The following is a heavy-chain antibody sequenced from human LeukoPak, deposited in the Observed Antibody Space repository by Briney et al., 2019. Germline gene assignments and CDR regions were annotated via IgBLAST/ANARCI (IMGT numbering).Heavy chain of an antibody. D-gene: IGHD2-8*02. CDR2: ISASSSIV. Sequence: GGSLRLSCAACGFIFSSHNVNWVRQAPGKGLEWVSYISASSSIVFYVESVGGRFTISKDNTKNTLYLQMNSLRAEDTAVYYCAPGGRTGGVLLSGYWGQGTLVTVSS. CDR3: APGGRTGGVLLSGY. CDR1: GFIFSSHN. V-gene: IGHV3-48*01. J-gene: IGHJ4*02.